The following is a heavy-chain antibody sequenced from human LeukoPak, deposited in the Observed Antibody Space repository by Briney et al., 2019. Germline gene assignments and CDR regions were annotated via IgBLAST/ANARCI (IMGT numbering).Heavy chain of an antibody. CDR2: IYDSGST. J-gene: IGHJ5*01. CDR3: ARHASVTHNWFDF. D-gene: IGHD2-21*02. V-gene: IGHV4-59*08. CDR1: GGSISSYY. Sequence: SETLSLTCTVSGGSISSYYWSWIRQPPGKGLEWIGNIYDSGSTNYNPSLKSRFTISVDTSKNQFSLKLTSVTAADTAVYYCARHASVTHNWFDFWGQGTLVTVPS.